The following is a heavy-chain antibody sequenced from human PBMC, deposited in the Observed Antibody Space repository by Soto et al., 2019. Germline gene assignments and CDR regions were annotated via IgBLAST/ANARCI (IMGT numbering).Heavy chain of an antibody. CDR2: ISAYNGDT. V-gene: IGHV1-18*01. CDR1: GYTSTNYG. J-gene: IGHJ4*02. D-gene: IGHD3-10*01. CDR3: ARVPSYRPGDY. Sequence: QVQLVQSGTEVKIPGASVKVSCKTSGYTSTNYGFIWVRQAPGQGLELMGWISAYNGDTKLPQNFQGRLTLTTDTSTSTASMELRSLRSDDTAVYYCARVPSYRPGDYWGQGTLVTVS.